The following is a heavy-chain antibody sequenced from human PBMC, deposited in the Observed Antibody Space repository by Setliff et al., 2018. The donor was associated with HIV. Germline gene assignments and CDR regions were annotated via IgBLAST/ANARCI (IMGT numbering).Heavy chain of an antibody. CDR2: INHSGST. CDR3: ARVKMIAGTDYFDY. J-gene: IGHJ4*02. Sequence: PSETLSLTCTVSGDSVSSRSYYWSWIRQPPGKGLEWIGEINHSGSTNYNLSLRSRVSISVDTSKTQFSLKLSSVTAADTAVYYCARVKMIAGTDYFDYWGQGTLVTVSS. D-gene: IGHD3-22*01. V-gene: IGHV4-61*01. CDR1: GDSVSSRSYY.